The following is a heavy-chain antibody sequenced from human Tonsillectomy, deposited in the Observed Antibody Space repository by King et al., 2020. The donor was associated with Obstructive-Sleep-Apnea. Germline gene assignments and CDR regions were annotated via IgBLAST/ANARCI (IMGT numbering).Heavy chain of an antibody. D-gene: IGHD6-19*01. J-gene: IGHJ4*02. V-gene: IGHV4-34*01. Sequence: VQLQQWGAGLLKPSETLSLTCAVYGGSFSGYYWSWIRQPPGKGLEWIGEINHSGSTNYNPSLKSRVTISVDTSKNQFSLKLSSVTAADMSVYYCARRGVAGIFKGRFDYWGQGTLVTVSS. CDR2: INHSGST. CDR3: ARRGVAGIFKGRFDY. CDR1: GGSFSGYY.